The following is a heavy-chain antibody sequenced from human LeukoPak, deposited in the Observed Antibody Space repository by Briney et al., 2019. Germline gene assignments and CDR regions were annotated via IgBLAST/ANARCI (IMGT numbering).Heavy chain of an antibody. CDR1: GFTFSSHG. D-gene: IGHD3-10*02. Sequence: GGSLRLSCAASGFTFSSHGMNWVRQAPGKGLEWVSGIGGSGGFITYYADSVKGRFTVSRDNSKNTLYLQMNSLRADDTAIYYCAELGITMIGGVWGKGTTVTISS. V-gene: IGHV3-23*01. CDR2: IGGSGGFIT. CDR3: AELGITMIGGV. J-gene: IGHJ6*04.